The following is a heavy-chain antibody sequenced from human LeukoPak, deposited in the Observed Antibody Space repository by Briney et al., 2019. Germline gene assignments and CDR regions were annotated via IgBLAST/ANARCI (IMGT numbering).Heavy chain of an antibody. J-gene: IGHJ4*02. D-gene: IGHD5-24*01. CDR2: ISGSGGST. V-gene: IGHV3-23*01. CDR1: GFTFSSYA. Sequence: GGSLRLSCAASGFTFSSYAMSWVRQAPGKGLEWVSAISGSGGSTYYADSVKGRFTISRDNSKNTLYLQMNSLRAEDTAVYYCAKGGDSYNYGSYFDYWGQGTLVTVSS. CDR3: AKGGDSYNYGSYFDY.